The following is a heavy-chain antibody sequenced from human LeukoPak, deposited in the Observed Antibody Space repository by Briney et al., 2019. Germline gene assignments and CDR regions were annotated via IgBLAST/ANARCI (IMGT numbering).Heavy chain of an antibody. Sequence: SETLSLTCTVSGGSISSSYWTWIRQPPGKGLEWIGYIYDSGRTNYNPSFRSGSTISEDTSRKRFSQKLSSVTAADTAVYYCARDLYGDYAFDIWGQGTLVTVSS. V-gene: IGHV4-59*01. CDR3: ARDLYGDYAFDI. J-gene: IGHJ3*02. CDR1: GGSISSSY. CDR2: IYDSGRT. D-gene: IGHD4-17*01.